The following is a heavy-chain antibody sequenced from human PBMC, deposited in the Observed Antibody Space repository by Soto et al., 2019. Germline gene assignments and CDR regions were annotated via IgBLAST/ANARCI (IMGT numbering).Heavy chain of an antibody. CDR2: ISYDAKSA. D-gene: IGHD3-22*01. J-gene: IGHJ3*02. Sequence: GGSLRLSCAATGFLFNTYVMHWVRQAPGKGLEWVAAISYDAKSAFYVDSVKGRFTVSRDNSKYILYLQMDRLRPEDTAIYYCARQNYYESKSTYHWGALDKWGPGTVVTVSS. CDR1: GFLFNTYV. CDR3: ARQNYYESKSTYHWGALDK. V-gene: IGHV3-30*03.